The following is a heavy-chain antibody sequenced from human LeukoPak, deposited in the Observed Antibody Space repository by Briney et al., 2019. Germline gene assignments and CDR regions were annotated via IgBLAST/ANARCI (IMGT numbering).Heavy chain of an antibody. D-gene: IGHD3-3*01. Sequence: GGSLRPSCAASGFTFSSYWMSWVRQAPGKSLEWVAFLWSDGSNTNYADSVKGRFTISRDISKNSLYLQMNSLRAEDTAVYYCARDGPHYDLDVWGQGTTVTVSS. V-gene: IGHV3-33*08. CDR1: GFTFSSYW. CDR3: ARDGPHYDLDV. CDR2: LWSDGSNT. J-gene: IGHJ6*02.